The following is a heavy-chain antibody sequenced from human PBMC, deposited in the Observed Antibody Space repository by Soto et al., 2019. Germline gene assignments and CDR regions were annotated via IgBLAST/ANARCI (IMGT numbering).Heavy chain of an antibody. J-gene: IGHJ6*03. Sequence: ASVKVSCKASGYTFTSYGISWVRQAPGQGLEWMGWISAYNGNTNYAQKLQGRVTMTTDTSTSTAYMELRSLRSDDTAVYYCAREGIAAVPGSYYYYMDVWGKGTTVTVSS. CDR1: GYTFTSYG. CDR3: AREGIAAVPGSYYYYMDV. CDR2: ISAYNGNT. D-gene: IGHD6-13*01. V-gene: IGHV1-18*01.